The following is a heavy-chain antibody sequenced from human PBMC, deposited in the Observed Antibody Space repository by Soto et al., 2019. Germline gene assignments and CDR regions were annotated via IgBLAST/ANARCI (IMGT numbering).Heavy chain of an antibody. Sequence: QVQLVQSGAEVKKPGASVKVSCKASGYTFTSYGISWVRQAPGQGLEWMGWISAYNGNTNYAQKLQGRVTMTTDTSTITAYMELRSLRSDDTAVYYCARDPGVNYYDSSGYSDYWGQGTLVTVSS. J-gene: IGHJ4*02. CDR2: ISAYNGNT. V-gene: IGHV1-18*01. CDR3: ARDPGVNYYDSSGYSDY. D-gene: IGHD3-22*01. CDR1: GYTFTSYG.